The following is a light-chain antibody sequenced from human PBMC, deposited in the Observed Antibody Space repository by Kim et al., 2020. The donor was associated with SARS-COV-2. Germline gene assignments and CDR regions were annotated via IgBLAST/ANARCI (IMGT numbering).Light chain of an antibody. CDR3: QQFDDFPLT. J-gene: IGKJ4*01. CDR1: QDIKKL. V-gene: IGKV1-33*01. CDR2: DAS. Sequence: ASDGDRITITCQASQDIKKLLNWYQQKPGKAPKLLIYDASLLETGVPSRFSGSGSGTHFSLTISSLQAEDVATYICQQFDDFPLTFGGGTKVDIK.